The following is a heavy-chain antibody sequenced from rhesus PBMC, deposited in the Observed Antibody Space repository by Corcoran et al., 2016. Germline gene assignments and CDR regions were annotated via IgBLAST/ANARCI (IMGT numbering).Heavy chain of an antibody. V-gene: IGHV4S12*01. Sequence: QVQLQESGPGVVKPSETLSLTCAVSGGPISSGYCYWSWIRPPPGKGVEGSGGIYRNSERTNDHPPLKSRDTSYKETPKKQFSLKVSSVTDTDTAVYDCARDSPTTVFDHRGQGVLVPVSS. CDR2: IYRNSERT. CDR3: ARDSPTTVFDH. D-gene: IGHD2-2*01. J-gene: IGHJ4*01. CDR1: GGPISSGYCY.